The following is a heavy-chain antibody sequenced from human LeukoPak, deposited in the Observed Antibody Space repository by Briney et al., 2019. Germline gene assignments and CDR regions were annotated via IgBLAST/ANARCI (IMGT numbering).Heavy chain of an antibody. CDR1: GGSFSGYY. CDR2: INHSGST. V-gene: IGHV4-34*01. Sequence: PSETLSLTCAVHGGSFSGYYWSWIRQPPGKGLEWIGEINHSGSTNYNPSLKSRVTISVDTSKNQFSLKLSSVTAADTAVYYCARGAGAQWLAYFDYWGQGTLVTVSS. CDR3: ARGAGAQWLAYFDY. D-gene: IGHD6-19*01. J-gene: IGHJ4*02.